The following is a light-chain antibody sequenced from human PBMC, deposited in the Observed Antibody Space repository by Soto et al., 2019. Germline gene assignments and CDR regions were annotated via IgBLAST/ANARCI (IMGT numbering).Light chain of an antibody. CDR3: SSYTSSNTVV. V-gene: IGLV2-14*01. J-gene: IGLJ2*01. Sequence: QSVLTQPASVSGSPGQSITISCTGTSSDVGGYNYVSWYQQHPGKAPKLMIYDVSNRPSGVSNRFSGSKSGNTASLTISGLQAEDESDYYCSSYTSSNTVVFGGGTKLNVL. CDR1: SSDVGGYNY. CDR2: DVS.